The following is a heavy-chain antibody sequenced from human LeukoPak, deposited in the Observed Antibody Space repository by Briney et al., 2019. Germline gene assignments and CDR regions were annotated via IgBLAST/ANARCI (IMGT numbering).Heavy chain of an antibody. D-gene: IGHD2-15*01. CDR3: ARDSSCSGGTCYDR. CDR1: GGSISSYY. J-gene: IGHJ4*02. Sequence: PSETLSLTCTVSGGSISSYYWSWIRQPPGKGLEWIGYIYYSGSTNYNPSLKSQVTISLDMSKNQFSLKLSSVTAADTAVYYCARDSSCSGGTCYDRWGQGTLVTVSS. CDR2: IYYSGST. V-gene: IGHV4-59*01.